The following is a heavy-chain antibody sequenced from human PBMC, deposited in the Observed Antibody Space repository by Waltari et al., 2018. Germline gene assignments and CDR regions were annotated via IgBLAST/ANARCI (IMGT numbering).Heavy chain of an antibody. CDR1: GGSISSYY. CDR3: ARSQYYYDSSGLGY. D-gene: IGHD3-22*01. V-gene: IGHV4-59*01. J-gene: IGHJ4*02. CDR2: IYYSGST. Sequence: QVQLQESGPGLVQPSETLSLTCTVSGGSISSYYWSWIRQPPGKGLEWIGYIYYSGSTNYNPSLKSRVTISVDTSKNQFSLKLSSVTAADTAVYYCARSQYYYDSSGLGYWGQGTLVTVSS.